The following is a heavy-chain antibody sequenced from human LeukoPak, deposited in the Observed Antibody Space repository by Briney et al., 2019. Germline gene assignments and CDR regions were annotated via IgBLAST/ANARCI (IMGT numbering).Heavy chain of an antibody. CDR3: ARELVDTATTNEYYYYYGMDV. J-gene: IGHJ6*02. D-gene: IGHD5-18*01. CDR1: GGTFSSYA. Sequence: SVKVSCKASGGTFSSYAISWVRQAPGQGLEWMGRIIPILGTANYAQKFQGRVTITADKSTSTAYMELSSLRSEDTAVYYCARELVDTATTNEYYYYYGMDVWGQGTTVTVSS. V-gene: IGHV1-69*04. CDR2: IIPILGTA.